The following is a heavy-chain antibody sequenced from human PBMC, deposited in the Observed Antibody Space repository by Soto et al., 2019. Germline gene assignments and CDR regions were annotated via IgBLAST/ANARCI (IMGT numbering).Heavy chain of an antibody. CDR3: ARYCSGGSCYSGTNWFDP. V-gene: IGHV3-48*02. D-gene: IGHD2-15*01. Sequence: PGGSLRLSCAASGFTFSNAWMNWVRQAPGKGLEWVSYISSSSSTIYYADSVKGRFTISRDNAKNSLYLQMNSLRDEDTAVYYCARYCSGGSCYSGTNWFDPWGQGTLVTVS. CDR1: GFTFSNAW. CDR2: ISSSSSTI. J-gene: IGHJ5*02.